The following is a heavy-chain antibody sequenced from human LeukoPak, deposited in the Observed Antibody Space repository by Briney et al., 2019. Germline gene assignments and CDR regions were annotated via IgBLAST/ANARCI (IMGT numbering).Heavy chain of an antibody. CDR3: ARDRRRAAGDYGMDV. CDR2: IIPIFGTA. J-gene: IGHJ6*02. D-gene: IGHD6-13*01. Sequence: SVKVSCKASGGTFSSYAISWVRQAPGQGLEWMGGIIPIFGTANYAQKFQGRVTITADESTSTAYMELSSLRSEDTAVYYCARDRRRAAGDYGMDVWGQGTLVTVSS. V-gene: IGHV1-69*13. CDR1: GGTFSSYA.